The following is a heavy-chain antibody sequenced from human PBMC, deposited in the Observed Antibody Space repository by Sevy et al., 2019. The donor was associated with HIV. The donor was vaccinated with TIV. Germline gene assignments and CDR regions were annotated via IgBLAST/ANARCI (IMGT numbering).Heavy chain of an antibody. J-gene: IGHJ3*02. CDR3: ARLLPLYCSSTSCYNKAFDI. V-gene: IGHV3-74*01. CDR2: INSDGSST. D-gene: IGHD2-2*02. Sequence: GGSLRLSCAASGFTFSSYWMHWVRQAPGKGLVWVSRINSDGSSTSYADSVKGRFTISRDNAKNTLYLQMNSLRADDTAVYYCARLLPLYCSSTSCYNKAFDIWGQGTMVTVSS. CDR1: GFTFSSYW.